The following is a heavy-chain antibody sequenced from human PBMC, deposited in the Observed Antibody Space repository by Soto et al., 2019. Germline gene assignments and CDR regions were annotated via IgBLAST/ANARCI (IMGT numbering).Heavy chain of an antibody. CDR3: ARYPTTYYYDSSGIGAFDI. D-gene: IGHD3-22*01. V-gene: IGHV1-69*13. Sequence: GASVKVSCKASGGTFSSYVISWVRQAPGQGLEWMGGIIPIFGTANYAQKFQGRVTITADESTSTAYMELSSLRSEDTAVYYCARYPTTYYYDSSGIGAFDIWGQGTMVTV. J-gene: IGHJ3*02. CDR1: GGTFSSYV. CDR2: IIPIFGTA.